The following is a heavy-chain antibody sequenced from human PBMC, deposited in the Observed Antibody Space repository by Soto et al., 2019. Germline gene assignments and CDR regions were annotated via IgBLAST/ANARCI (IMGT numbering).Heavy chain of an antibody. CDR3: ARVDSSGWMYYYYYGMDV. D-gene: IGHD6-19*01. J-gene: IGHJ6*02. V-gene: IGHV1-8*01. CDR2: MNPNSGNT. CDR1: GYTFTSYD. Sequence: GASEKVSCKASGYTFTSYDINWVRQATGQGLEWMGWMNPNSGNTGYAQKFQGRVTMTRNTSISTAYMELSSLRSEDTAVYYCARVDSSGWMYYYYYGMDVWGQGTTVTVSS.